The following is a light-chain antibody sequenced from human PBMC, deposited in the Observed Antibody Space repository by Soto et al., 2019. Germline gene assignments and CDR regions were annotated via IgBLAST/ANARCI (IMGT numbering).Light chain of an antibody. Sequence: NFMLTQPHSVSESPGKTVTISCTRNSGSIASNHVQWYQQRPGSAPTTVIYQNDQRPSGVPDRLSGSIDSSSNSASLTISGLKTEDEADYYCQSYDSNTVVFGGGTKLTVL. V-gene: IGLV6-57*04. J-gene: IGLJ2*01. CDR3: QSYDSNTVV. CDR2: QND. CDR1: SGSIASNH.